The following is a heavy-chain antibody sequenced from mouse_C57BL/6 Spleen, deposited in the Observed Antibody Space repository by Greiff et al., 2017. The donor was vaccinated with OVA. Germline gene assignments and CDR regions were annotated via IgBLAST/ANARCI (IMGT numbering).Heavy chain of an antibody. CDR3: ARGMGDYAMDY. Sequence: QVQLQQPGAELVMPGASVKLSCKASGYTFTSYWMHWVKQRPGQGLEWIGEIDPSDSYTNYNQKFKGKSTLTVDKSSSTAYMQLSSLTSEDSAVYYCARGMGDYAMDYWGQGTSVTVSA. CDR1: GYTFTSYW. D-gene: IGHD2-3*01. CDR2: IDPSDSYT. V-gene: IGHV1-69*01. J-gene: IGHJ4*01.